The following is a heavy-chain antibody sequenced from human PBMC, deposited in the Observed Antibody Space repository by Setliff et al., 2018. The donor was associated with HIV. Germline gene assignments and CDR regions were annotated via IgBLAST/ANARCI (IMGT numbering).Heavy chain of an antibody. CDR1: GGTFSSHY. CDR3: ARGLDSAKIHY. J-gene: IGHJ4*02. D-gene: IGHD6-25*01. Sequence: SETLSLTCAVYGGTFSSHYWSWIRQPPGQGLDWIGEIHPSGNTYYNPSLQSRVTISVDTSKNQFSLNLSSVTAADTAVYYCARGLDSAKIHYWGQGTLVTVSS. V-gene: IGHV4-34*01. CDR2: IHPSGNT.